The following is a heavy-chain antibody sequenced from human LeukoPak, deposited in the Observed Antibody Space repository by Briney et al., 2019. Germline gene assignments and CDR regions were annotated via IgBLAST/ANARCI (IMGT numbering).Heavy chain of an antibody. J-gene: IGHJ4*02. V-gene: IGHV4-4*07. D-gene: IGHD6-13*01. CDR3: ARQIASAGTAGFDF. CDR1: GGSISSYY. Sequence: SETLSLTCTASGGSISSYYWSWIRQPAGKGLEWIGRIYSTGSTNYNPSLKSRVTMSVGTSKNQFSLRLRSVTAADTAVYYCARQIASAGTAGFDFWGQGALVTVSS. CDR2: IYSTGST.